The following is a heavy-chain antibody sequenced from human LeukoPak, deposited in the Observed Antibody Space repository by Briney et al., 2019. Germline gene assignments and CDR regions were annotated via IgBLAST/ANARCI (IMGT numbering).Heavy chain of an antibody. V-gene: IGHV3-23*01. J-gene: IGHJ4*02. Sequence: GGSLRLSCAASGFTFSSYAMTLVRQAPGKGLEWVSTISGGGTTYYADSVKGRFTISRDSSKNTLYLQMNSLRAEDTAVYYCAKDGEDWGQGTLVTVSS. CDR1: GFTFSSYA. CDR2: ISGGGTT. CDR3: AKDGED. D-gene: IGHD2-21*01.